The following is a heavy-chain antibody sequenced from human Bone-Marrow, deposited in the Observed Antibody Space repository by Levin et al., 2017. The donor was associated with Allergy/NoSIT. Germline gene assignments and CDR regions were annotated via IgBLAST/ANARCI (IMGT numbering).Heavy chain of an antibody. CDR3: ARGRRGQLLVVDYYYYYYMDV. D-gene: IGHD6-13*01. Sequence: GESLKISCKASGYSFSSYGISWVRQAPGQGLEWMGCINTYNGNTNYAPKFQGRVTMTTDTSTDTAYMELRSLSSDDTAVYYCARGRRGQLLVVDYYYYYYMDVWGKGTTVTVSS. J-gene: IGHJ6*03. V-gene: IGHV1-18*01. CDR2: INTYNGNT. CDR1: GYSFSSYG.